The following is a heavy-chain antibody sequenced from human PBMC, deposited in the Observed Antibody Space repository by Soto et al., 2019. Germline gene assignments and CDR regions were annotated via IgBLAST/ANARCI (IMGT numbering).Heavy chain of an antibody. V-gene: IGHV4-39*01. CDR2: IYYSGST. Sequence: ASETLSLTCTVSGGSISSSSYYWGWIRQPPGKGLEWIGSIYYSGSTYYNPSLKSRVTISVDTSKNQFSLKLSSVTAADTAVYYCARLREDYFDYWGQGTLVTVSS. J-gene: IGHJ4*02. D-gene: IGHD1-26*01. CDR1: GGSISSSSYY. CDR3: ARLREDYFDY.